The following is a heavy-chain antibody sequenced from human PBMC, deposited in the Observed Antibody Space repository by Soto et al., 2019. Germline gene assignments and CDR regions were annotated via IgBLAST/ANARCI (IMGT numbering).Heavy chain of an antibody. D-gene: IGHD1-26*01. V-gene: IGHV3-74*01. Sequence: EVPMVESGGGLVQPGESLRLSCAASGFTFDYYWMHWVRQAPGKGLVWVSRVHSGGTTTTYADSVKGRFTISSDNARNTVSLQMSSLRAEDTTIYYCARGDRVGFDLWGHGTMVSVSS. CDR2: VHSGGTTT. J-gene: IGHJ3*01. CDR1: GFTFDYYW. CDR3: ARGDRVGFDL.